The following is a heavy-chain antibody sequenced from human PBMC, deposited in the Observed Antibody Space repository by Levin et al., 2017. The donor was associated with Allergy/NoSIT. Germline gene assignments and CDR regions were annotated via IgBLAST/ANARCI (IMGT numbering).Heavy chain of an antibody. Sequence: PWASVKVSCKGSGYSFTSYWIGWVRQMPGKGLEWMGIIYPGDSDTRYSPSFQGQVTISADKSISTAYLQWSSLKASDTAMYYCARLLLEGYYGMDVWGQGTTVTVSS. CDR2: IYPGDSDT. D-gene: IGHD2/OR15-2a*01. V-gene: IGHV5-51*01. CDR1: GYSFTSYW. CDR3: ARLLLEGYYGMDV. J-gene: IGHJ6*02.